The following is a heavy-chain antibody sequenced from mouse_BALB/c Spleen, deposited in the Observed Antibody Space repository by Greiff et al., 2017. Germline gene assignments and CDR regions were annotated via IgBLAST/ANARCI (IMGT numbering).Heavy chain of an antibody. CDR2: INPGSGGT. CDR3: ARSEGALDY. CDR1: GYAFTNYL. Sequence: QVQLQQPGAELVKPGTSVKVSCKASGYAFTNYLIEWVKQRPGQGLEWIGVINPGSGGTNYNEKFKGKATLTADKSSSTAYMQLSSLTSDDSAVYFCARSEGALDYWGQGTTLTVSA. V-gene: IGHV1-54*01. J-gene: IGHJ2*01.